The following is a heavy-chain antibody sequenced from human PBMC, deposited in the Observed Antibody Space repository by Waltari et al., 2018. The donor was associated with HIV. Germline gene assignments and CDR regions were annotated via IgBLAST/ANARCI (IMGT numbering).Heavy chain of an antibody. Sequence: EVLLAESGGRFIQPGGSLGLSCTASNLSISAKHGTWIRQAPGGSLEWVAVIYPDDTTHYADSVSGRFTISRAKSRTTVFLLMNSLFVDDTATYFCATGVRYYGPWGQGTRVTVSS. D-gene: IGHD3-22*01. CDR2: IYPDDTT. CDR3: ATGVRYYGP. V-gene: IGHV3-53*01. CDR1: NLSISAKH. J-gene: IGHJ5*02.